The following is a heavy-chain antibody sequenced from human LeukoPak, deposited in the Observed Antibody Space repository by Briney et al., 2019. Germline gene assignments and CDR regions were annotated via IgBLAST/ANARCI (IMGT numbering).Heavy chain of an antibody. V-gene: IGHV3-48*01. J-gene: IGHJ4*02. CDR3: ARVGRAAVGIDY. Sequence: GGSLRLSCAASGFTFNTYTMNWVRQAPGKGLEWVSYISGSSGIIDYADSVRGRFTISRDNAKNSLYLQMNSLRAEDTAVYYCARVGRAAVGIDYWGQGTLVTVSS. D-gene: IGHD6-13*01. CDR2: ISGSSGII. CDR1: GFTFNTYT.